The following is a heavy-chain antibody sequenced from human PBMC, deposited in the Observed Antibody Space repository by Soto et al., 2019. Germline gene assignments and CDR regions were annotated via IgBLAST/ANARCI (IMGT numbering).Heavy chain of an antibody. CDR3: AREGGSLNCFDP. V-gene: IGHV3-48*02. CDR1: GFTFSSYS. CDR2: ISSSSSTI. Sequence: EVQLVESGGGLVQPGGSLRLSCAASGFTFSSYSMNWVRQAPGKGLEWVSYISSSSSTIYYADSVKGRFTISRDNAKNALYLQMNSLRDEDTAVCDGAREGGSLNCFDPWGQGTLVTVSS. D-gene: IGHD1-26*01. J-gene: IGHJ5*02.